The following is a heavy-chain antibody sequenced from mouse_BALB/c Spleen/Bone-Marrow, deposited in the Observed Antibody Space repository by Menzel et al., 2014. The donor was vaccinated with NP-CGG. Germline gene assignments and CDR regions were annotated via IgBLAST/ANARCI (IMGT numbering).Heavy chain of an antibody. V-gene: IGHV7-3*02. D-gene: IGHD1-1*01. CDR1: GFTFTDYY. Sequence: EVQLVESGGGLVQPGVSLRLSCATSGFTFTDYYMSWVRQPPGKALEWLGFIRNKPNGYTPEYSASVKGRFTISRDNSQSILYLRMNTLRVEGSATYYCTRDMGLLRFDYWGQGTTLTVSS. J-gene: IGHJ2*01. CDR3: TRDMGLLRFDY. CDR2: IRNKPNGYTP.